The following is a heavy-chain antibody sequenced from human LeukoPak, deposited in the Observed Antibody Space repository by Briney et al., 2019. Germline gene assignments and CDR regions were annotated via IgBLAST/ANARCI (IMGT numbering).Heavy chain of an antibody. Sequence: PSEALSLTCTVSGGSISSSSYYWGWIRQPPGKGLEWIGSIYYSGSTYYNPSLKSRVTISVDTSKNQFSLKLSSVTAADAAVYYCARGEPIAARPFDYWGQGTLVTVSS. CDR3: ARGEPIAARPFDY. CDR2: IYYSGST. D-gene: IGHD6-6*01. CDR1: GGSISSSSYY. V-gene: IGHV4-39*07. J-gene: IGHJ4*02.